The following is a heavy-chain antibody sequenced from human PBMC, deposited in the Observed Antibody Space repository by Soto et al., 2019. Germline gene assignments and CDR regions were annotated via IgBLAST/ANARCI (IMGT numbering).Heavy chain of an antibody. V-gene: IGHV4-59*01. CDR3: ARARTSSAVEFDY. CDR2: IYYTGNT. CDR1: GGSISSYY. J-gene: IGHJ4*02. D-gene: IGHD6-19*01. Sequence: LSLTCTVSGGSISSYYWSWIRQPPGKGLEWIGYIYYTGNTNYNPSLKSRVTISVDTSKNQFSLKLTSLTAADKAVYYCARARTSSAVEFDYWGQGTLVTVSS.